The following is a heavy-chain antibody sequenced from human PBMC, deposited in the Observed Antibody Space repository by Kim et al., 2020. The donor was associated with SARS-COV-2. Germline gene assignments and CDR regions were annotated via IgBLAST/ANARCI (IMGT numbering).Heavy chain of an antibody. J-gene: IGHJ4*02. Sequence: GGSLRLSCAASGFTVSSNYMSWVRQAPGKGLEWVSVIYSGGSTYYADSVKGRFTISRDNSKNTLYLQMNSLRAEDTAVYYCAREAVRYYDSSGYYYVDYWGQGTLVTVSS. CDR1: GFTVSSNY. CDR3: AREAVRYYDSSGYYYVDY. D-gene: IGHD3-22*01. CDR2: IYSGGST. V-gene: IGHV3-53*01.